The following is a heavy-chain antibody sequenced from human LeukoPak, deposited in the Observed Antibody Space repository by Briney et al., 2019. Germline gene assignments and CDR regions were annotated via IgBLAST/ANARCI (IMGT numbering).Heavy chain of an antibody. V-gene: IGHV4-30-2*01. J-gene: IGHJ2*01. Sequence: SQTLSLTCTVSGGSISSGGYYWSWIRQPPGKGLEWIGYIYHSGSTYYNPSLKSRVTISVDTSKNQFSLKLSSVTAADTAVYYCARVPLVMTALYYWYFDLWGRGTLVTVSS. CDR3: ARVPLVMTALYYWYFDL. D-gene: IGHD2-21*02. CDR1: GGSISSGGYY. CDR2: IYHSGST.